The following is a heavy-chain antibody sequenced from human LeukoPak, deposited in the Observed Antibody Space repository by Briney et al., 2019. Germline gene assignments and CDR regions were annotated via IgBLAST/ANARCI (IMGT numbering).Heavy chain of an antibody. J-gene: IGHJ6*03. CDR2: INHSGST. Sequence: ETLSLTCAVYGGSFSGYYWSWIRQPPGKGLEWIGEINHSGSTNYNPSLKSRVTISVDTSKNQFSLKLSSVTAADTAVYYCARHKNYYYYYMDVWGKETTVTISS. CDR1: GGSFSGYY. V-gene: IGHV4-34*01. CDR3: ARHKNYYYYYMDV.